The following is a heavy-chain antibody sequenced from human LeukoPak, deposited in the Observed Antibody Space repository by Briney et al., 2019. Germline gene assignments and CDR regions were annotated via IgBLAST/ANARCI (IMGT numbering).Heavy chain of an antibody. CDR1: GGSITSYH. CDR2: IYTSGST. Sequence: TASETLSLTCTVSGGSITSYHWSWIRQPPGKGLEWIGRIYTSGSTNYNPSLKSRVTISVDTSKNQFSLKLSSVTAADTAVYYCARTSVVPAVKGAFDIWGQGTMVTVSS. V-gene: IGHV4-4*08. D-gene: IGHD2-2*01. CDR3: ARTSVVPAVKGAFDI. J-gene: IGHJ3*02.